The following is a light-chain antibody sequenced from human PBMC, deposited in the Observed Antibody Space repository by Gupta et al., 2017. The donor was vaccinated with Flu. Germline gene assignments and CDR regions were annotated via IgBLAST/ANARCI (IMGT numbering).Light chain of an antibody. CDR1: SSDVGDYNY. J-gene: IGLJ1*01. CDR2: DVT. V-gene: IGLV2-11*01. Sequence: QSALTQPRSVSGSPGQSVTISCTGTSSDVGDYNYVSWYQQHPDKAPKLLIHDVTKRPSGVPDRFSGSKSGNTASLTISGLQPDDESDYYCSSYAGGYTPHYVFGTGTKVTVL. CDR3: SSYAGGYTPHYV.